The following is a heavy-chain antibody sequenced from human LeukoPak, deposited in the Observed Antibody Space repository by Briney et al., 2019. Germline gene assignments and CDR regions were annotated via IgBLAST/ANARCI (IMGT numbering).Heavy chain of an antibody. J-gene: IGHJ6*03. CDR2: IYDSGST. V-gene: IGHV4-38-2*01. CDR3: ARRGGSYSYYYMDV. Sequence: SETLSLTCAVSGYSLSSGYYWGGIRQPPGKGLEWIGSIYDSGSTYYNPSLKSRVTISVDTSKNQFSLKLSSVTAADTAVYYCARRGGSYSYYYMDVWGKGTTVTVSS. D-gene: IGHD1-26*01. CDR1: GYSLSSGYY.